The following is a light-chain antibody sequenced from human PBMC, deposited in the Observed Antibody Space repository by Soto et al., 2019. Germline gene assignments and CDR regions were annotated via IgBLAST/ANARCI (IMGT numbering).Light chain of an antibody. V-gene: IGKV1-39*01. Sequence: DIQMTQSPSSLSASVGDKVTITCRTSQSITIYLNWYHHKPGIAPRLLIYGATTLQSGVPSRFRGSGSGTDFTLTISSLQSADFAVYYCQQYNDWPLTFGGGTKVDIK. CDR1: QSITIY. CDR3: QQYNDWPLT. J-gene: IGKJ4*01. CDR2: GAT.